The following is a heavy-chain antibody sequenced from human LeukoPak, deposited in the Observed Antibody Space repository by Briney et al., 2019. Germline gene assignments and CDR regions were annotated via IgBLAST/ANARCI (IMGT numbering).Heavy chain of an antibody. CDR3: ARYHTALNY. D-gene: IGHD5-18*01. V-gene: IGHV3-74*01. CDR2: INPDGVTT. CDR1: GFTFSSHW. Sequence: GGSLRLSCAASGFTFSSHWMHWVRQAPGKGLLWISRINPDGVTTNYADSVKGRFTISRDNSKNTLYLQMNNLRVEDTAVYYCARYHTALNYWGQGTLVTASS. J-gene: IGHJ4*02.